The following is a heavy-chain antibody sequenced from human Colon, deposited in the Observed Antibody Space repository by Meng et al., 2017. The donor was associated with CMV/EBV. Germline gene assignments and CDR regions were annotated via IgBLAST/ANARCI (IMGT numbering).Heavy chain of an antibody. V-gene: IGHV3-30*04. D-gene: IGHD1-26*01. J-gene: IGHJ3*02. CDR1: GFTFSSYP. Sequence: GESLKISCIASGFTFSSYPMHWVRQAPGKGLEWVAVISYHGGIKLYADSVKGRFTISRDDSKNTLYLQMDSLRTEDTAVYYCAREKVGQGAFDIWGQGTKVTVSS. CDR3: AREKVGQGAFDI. CDR2: ISYHGGIK.